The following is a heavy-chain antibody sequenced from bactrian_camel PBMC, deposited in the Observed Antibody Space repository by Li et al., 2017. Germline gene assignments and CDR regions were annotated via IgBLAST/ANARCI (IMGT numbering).Heavy chain of an antibody. V-gene: IGHV3S53*01. CDR3: AALPVPDSGHWCIDPKRYRL. CDR2: IDSDGAT. CDR1: GYTYSSYC. Sequence: HVQLVESGGGSVQSGGSLRLSCAASGYTYSSYCMGWFRQAPGKQREGVASIDSDGATTYVASVKGRFSISQDGYRRMLYLQMVNLKPEDTAIYYCAALPVPDSGHWCIDPKRYRLWGQGTQVTVS. D-gene: IGHD3*01. J-gene: IGHJ4*01.